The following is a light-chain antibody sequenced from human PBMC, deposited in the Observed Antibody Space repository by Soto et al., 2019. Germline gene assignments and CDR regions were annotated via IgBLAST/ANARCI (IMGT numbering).Light chain of an antibody. CDR2: GAS. CDR1: QSVSNN. CDR3: QQYNNWPPWT. J-gene: IGKJ1*01. V-gene: IGKV3-15*01. Sequence: EIVMTQSPATLSVSPGERATLSCRASQSVSNNLAWYQQKAGQAPGLLIYGASTRATGIPARFSGSGSGTEFTLTISSLQSEDFAVYYCQQYNNWPPWTFGQGTKVEIK.